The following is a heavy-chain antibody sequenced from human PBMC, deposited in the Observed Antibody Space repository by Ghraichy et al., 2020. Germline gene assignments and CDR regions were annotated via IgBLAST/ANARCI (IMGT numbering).Heavy chain of an antibody. CDR2: ISSGSTYM. CDR3: ARGYGSGIYGSEYFQA. CDR1: GFTFSIYS. J-gene: IGHJ1*01. D-gene: IGHD6-19*01. Sequence: GGSLRLSCAASGFTFSIYSMNWVRQAPGKGLEWVSFISSGSTYMFYADSVKGRFTISRDNANNSLYLQMNSLTAEDTGEYFCARGYGSGIYGSEYFQAWGQGTLVTVS. V-gene: IGHV3-21*01.